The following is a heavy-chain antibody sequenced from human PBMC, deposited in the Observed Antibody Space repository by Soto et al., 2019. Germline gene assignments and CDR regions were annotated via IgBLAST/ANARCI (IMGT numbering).Heavy chain of an antibody. V-gene: IGHV4-31*03. J-gene: IGHJ4*02. CDR2: IYYSGNT. D-gene: IGHD2-15*01. CDR1: GGSISSGGYY. CDR3: ARDKEYCSGGSCYRSFDS. Sequence: SETLSLTCTVSGGSISSGGYYWSWIRQHPGKGLEWIGCIYYSGNTYYNPSLRSRISISVDTSKNQFSLKLGSVTAADTAVYYCARDKEYCSGGSCYRSFDSWGQGTLVTVSS.